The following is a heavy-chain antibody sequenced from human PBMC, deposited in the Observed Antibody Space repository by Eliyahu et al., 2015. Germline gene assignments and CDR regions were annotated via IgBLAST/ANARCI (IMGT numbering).Heavy chain of an antibody. V-gene: IGHV4-34*01. CDR3: ARGWRGSVDAFDI. CDR2: INHSGST. J-gene: IGHJ3*02. D-gene: IGHD3-16*01. CDR1: GGSFSGYY. Sequence: QVQLQQWGAGLLKPSETLSLTCXVYGGSFSGYYWSWIRQPPGKGLEWIGGINHSGSTTYNPSLKSRVTISVDTSKNQFSLKLSSVTAADTAVYYCARGWRGSVDAFDIWGQGTMVTVSS.